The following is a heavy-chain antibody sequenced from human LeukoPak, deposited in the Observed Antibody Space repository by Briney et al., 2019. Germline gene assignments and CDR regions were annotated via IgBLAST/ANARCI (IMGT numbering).Heavy chain of an antibody. CDR2: VYYSGST. Sequence: SETLSLTRTVSGGSISSGSYYWGWIRQPPGKGLEWIGSVYYSGSTYYNPSLKSRITVSLDTSKNQFSLKLSSVTAADTAVYYCARDKTFEVVNYFDYWGQGTLVTVSS. CDR3: ARDKTFEVVNYFDY. D-gene: IGHD3-3*01. CDR1: GGSISSGSYY. J-gene: IGHJ4*02. V-gene: IGHV4-39*07.